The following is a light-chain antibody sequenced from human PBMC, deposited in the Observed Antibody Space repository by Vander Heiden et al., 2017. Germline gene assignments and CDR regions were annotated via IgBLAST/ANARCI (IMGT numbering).Light chain of an antibody. Sequence: DIVMTQSPDSLAVSLGERATINCKSSQSVLYSSSNKNYLAWYQQKPGQPPKLLIDWASTRESGVPDRFSGSGSGTDFTLTISSLQAEDVAIYYCQQYYSTPPTFGGGTKVEMK. CDR2: WAS. V-gene: IGKV4-1*01. J-gene: IGKJ4*01. CDR1: QSVLYSSSNKNY. CDR3: QQYYSTPPT.